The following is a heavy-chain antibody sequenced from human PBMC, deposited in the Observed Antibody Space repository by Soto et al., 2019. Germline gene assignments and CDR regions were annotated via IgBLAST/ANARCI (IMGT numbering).Heavy chain of an antibody. CDR3: ARVYRGSATSDYFDY. Sequence: PSETLSLTCTVSGGSISSYYWSWIRQPPGKGLEWIGYIYYSGSTNYNPSLKSRVTISVDTSKNQFSLKLSSVTAADTAVYYCARVYRGSATSDYFDYWGQGTLVTVSS. CDR2: IYYSGST. CDR1: GGSISSYY. D-gene: IGHD1-26*01. J-gene: IGHJ4*02. V-gene: IGHV4-59*01.